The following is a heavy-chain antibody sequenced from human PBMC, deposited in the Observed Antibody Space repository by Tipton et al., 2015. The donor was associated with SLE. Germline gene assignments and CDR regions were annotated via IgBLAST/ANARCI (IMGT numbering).Heavy chain of an antibody. J-gene: IGHJ6*02. CDR1: GGSISSSNW. V-gene: IGHV4-4*02. Sequence: TLSLTCTVSGGSISSSNWWTWVRQPPGKGLEWIGEIYHSGSTNYNPSLKSRVTMSVDNSKNQFSLKLTSATAADTAVYYCARVRCSGGSCYYYYYTMDVWGQGTTVTVSS. CDR3: ARVRCSGGSCYYYYYTMDV. D-gene: IGHD2-15*01. CDR2: IYHSGST.